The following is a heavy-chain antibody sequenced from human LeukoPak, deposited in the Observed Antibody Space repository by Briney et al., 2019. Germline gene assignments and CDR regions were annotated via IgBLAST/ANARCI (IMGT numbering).Heavy chain of an antibody. D-gene: IGHD3-3*01. CDR2: IYPGDSDT. CDR3: ARLATTIFGVLGGWFDP. V-gene: IGHV5-51*01. J-gene: IGHJ5*02. Sequence: GESLKISCKGSGYRFTSFWIGWVRQMPEKGLEWMGIIYPGDSDTRYRPSFQGQVTISADKSISTAYLQWSSLKASDTAMYYCARLATTIFGVLGGWFDPWGQGTLVTVSS. CDR1: GYRFTSFW.